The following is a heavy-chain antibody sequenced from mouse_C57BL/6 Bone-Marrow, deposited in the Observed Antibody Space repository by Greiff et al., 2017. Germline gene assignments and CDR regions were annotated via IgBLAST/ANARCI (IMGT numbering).Heavy chain of an antibody. CDR2: IYPSDSET. Sequence: QVQLQQPGAELVRPGSSVKLSCKASGYTFTSYWMDWVKQRPGQGLEWIGNIYPSDSETHYNQKFKDKATLTVDKSSSTAYMQLSSLTSEDSAVYYCARGNYYWYCDVWGTGTTVTVSS. J-gene: IGHJ1*03. D-gene: IGHD1-3*01. CDR1: GYTFTSYW. CDR3: ARGNYYWYCDV. V-gene: IGHV1-61*01.